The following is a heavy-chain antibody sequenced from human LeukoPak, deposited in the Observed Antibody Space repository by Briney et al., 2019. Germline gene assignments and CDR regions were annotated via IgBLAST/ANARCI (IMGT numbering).Heavy chain of an antibody. V-gene: IGHV4-4*02. D-gene: IGHD3-9*01. Sequence: KPSETLSLTCAVSGGSISSSNWWSWVRQPPGEGLGWIGEMYHSGSTNYNPSVKRRGTISVDKSKNELSLKLSSVTAADTPVYYCARALRYFDCLPPTTFDYWGPGTLVTVSS. CDR3: ARALRYFDCLPPTTFDY. J-gene: IGHJ4*02. CDR2: MYHSGST. CDR1: GGSISSSNW.